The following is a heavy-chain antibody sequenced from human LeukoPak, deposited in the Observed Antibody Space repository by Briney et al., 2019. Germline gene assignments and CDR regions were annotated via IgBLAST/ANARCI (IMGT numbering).Heavy chain of an antibody. J-gene: IGHJ4*02. D-gene: IGHD7-27*01. V-gene: IGHV3-30-3*01. CDR3: ARDNPTGDRYC. CDR2: ISYDGSNK. CDR1: GFTFSSYA. Sequence: GRSLRLSCAASGFTFSSYAMHWVRQAPGKGLEWVAVISYDGSNKYYADSVKGRFTISRDNSKNTLYLQMNSLRAEGTAVYYCARDNPTGDRYCWGQGTLVTVSS.